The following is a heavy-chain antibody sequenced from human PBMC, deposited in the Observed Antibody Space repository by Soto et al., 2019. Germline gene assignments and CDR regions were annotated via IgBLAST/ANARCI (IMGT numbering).Heavy chain of an antibody. V-gene: IGHV4-59*01. Sequence: SETLSLTCAVSGGSISSYYWSWIRQPPGKGLEWIGYIYYSGSTNYNPSLKSRVTISVDTSKNQYSLKLSSVTAADTAVYYCARAQDHWGSLGYFDYWGQGTLVTVSS. D-gene: IGHD7-27*01. CDR1: GGSISSYY. J-gene: IGHJ4*02. CDR3: ARAQDHWGSLGYFDY. CDR2: IYYSGST.